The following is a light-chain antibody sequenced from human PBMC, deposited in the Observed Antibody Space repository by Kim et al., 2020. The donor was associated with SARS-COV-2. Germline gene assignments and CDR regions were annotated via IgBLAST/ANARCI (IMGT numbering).Light chain of an antibody. Sequence: GTRFTIPCSGSSSTIGSNTVNGYQQLPGTAPKILSYRNNQRPSGVPDRFSGSKSGTSASLAISGLQSEDEADYYCAAWDDSLNGWVFGGGTQLTVL. CDR3: AAWDDSLNGWV. V-gene: IGLV1-44*01. CDR2: RNN. J-gene: IGLJ3*02. CDR1: SSTIGSNT.